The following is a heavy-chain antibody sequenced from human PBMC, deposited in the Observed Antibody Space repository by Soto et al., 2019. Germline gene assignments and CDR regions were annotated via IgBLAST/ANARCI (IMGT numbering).Heavy chain of an antibody. D-gene: IGHD6-13*01. V-gene: IGHV4-39*01. Sequence: QLQLQESGPGLEKPSETLSLTCTVSGGSISSSSYYWGWIRQPPGKGLEWIGSIYYSGSTYYNPSLKSRVTISVDTSKNQFSLKLSSVTAADTAVYYCARHQSHSSSYVDPWGQGTLVTVSS. CDR3: ARHQSHSSSYVDP. CDR2: IYYSGST. CDR1: GGSISSSSYY. J-gene: IGHJ5*02.